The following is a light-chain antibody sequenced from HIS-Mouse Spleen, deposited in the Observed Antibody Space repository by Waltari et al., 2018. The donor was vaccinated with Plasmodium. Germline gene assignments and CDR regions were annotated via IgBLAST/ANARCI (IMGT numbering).Light chain of an antibody. CDR3: QQYGSSPYT. CDR1: QSVSSN. CDR2: GAS. J-gene: IGKJ2*01. V-gene: IGKV3-15*01. Sequence: EIVMTQSPATLSVSPGARATLSCRASQSVSSNLAWYQQKPGQAPRLLIYGASPRATGIPARFSGSGSGTEFTLTISRLEPEDFAVYYCQQYGSSPYTFGQGTKLEIK.